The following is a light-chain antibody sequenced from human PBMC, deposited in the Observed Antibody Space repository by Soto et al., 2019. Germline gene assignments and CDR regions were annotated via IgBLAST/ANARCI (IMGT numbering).Light chain of an antibody. CDR2: HAS. CDR3: QQYNNWPPHT. CDR1: QSVSSN. J-gene: IGKJ2*01. V-gene: IGKV3-15*01. Sequence: DIVMTQSPATLSVSPGERATLSCRASQSVSSNLAWYQQKPGQAPRLLIYHASTRATGIPARFSGSGSETEFTLTFSSLQSEDFAVYYCQQYNNWPPHTFGQGTKLEIK.